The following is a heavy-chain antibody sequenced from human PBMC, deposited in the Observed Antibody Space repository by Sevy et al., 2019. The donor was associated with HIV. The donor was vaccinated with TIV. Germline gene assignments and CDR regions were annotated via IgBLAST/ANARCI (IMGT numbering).Heavy chain of an antibody. CDR2: INPNSGGT. J-gene: IGHJ4*02. CDR3: ARVRTYYYDSSGYYYLDY. V-gene: IGHV1-2*06. CDR1: GYTFTGYY. Sequence: ASVKVSCKASGYTFTGYYMHWVRQAPGQGLEWMGRINPNSGGTNYAQKFQGRVTMTRETSISTAYMGLSRLRSDDTAVYYCARVRTYYYDSSGYYYLDYWGQGTLVTVSS. D-gene: IGHD3-22*01.